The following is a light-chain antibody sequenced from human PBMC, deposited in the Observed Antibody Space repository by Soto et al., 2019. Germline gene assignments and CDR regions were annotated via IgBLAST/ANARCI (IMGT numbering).Light chain of an antibody. CDR1: QDIRNY. CDR3: LQYAKLPLT. CDR2: DAS. V-gene: IGKV1-33*01. Sequence: DIQMTQSPSSLSASVGDRITITCQASQDIRNYLNWFQQKPGKAPQLLIFDASNLEPGVPSSFSGSGSGTEFTLTISSLQPEDCATNYCLQYAKLPLTFGGGTKVEIK. J-gene: IGKJ4*01.